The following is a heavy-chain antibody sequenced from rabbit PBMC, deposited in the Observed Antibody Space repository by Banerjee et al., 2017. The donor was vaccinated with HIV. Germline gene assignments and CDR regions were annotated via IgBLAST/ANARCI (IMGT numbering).Heavy chain of an antibody. D-gene: IGHD4-1*01. Sequence: QSLEESGGDLVKPGASLTLTCTASGFSFSSYYYMCWVRQAPGKGLEWIACIYADGSGYTYYASWAKGRFTISKTSSTTVTLQMTSLTAADTATYFCARESGWANYAMDLWGQGTLVTV. CDR1: GFSFSSYYY. CDR2: IYADGSGYT. V-gene: IGHV1S40*01. J-gene: IGHJ3*01. CDR3: ARESGWANYAMDL.